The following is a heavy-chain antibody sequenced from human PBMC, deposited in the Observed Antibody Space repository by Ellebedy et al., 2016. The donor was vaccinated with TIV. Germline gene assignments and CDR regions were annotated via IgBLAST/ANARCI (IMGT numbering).Heavy chain of an antibody. CDR1: GFPFSTYA. CDR3: ARDGGGYRYGPGGH. CDR2: ISYDGSNK. J-gene: IGHJ4*02. Sequence: GESLKISXAASGFPFSTYAINWVRQAPGKGLEWVVVISYDGSNKYYADSVKGRFTISRDDSKNTLYLQMNSLRPEDTAVYYCARDGGGYRYGPGGHWGQGTLVTVSS. V-gene: IGHV3-30*04. D-gene: IGHD5-18*01.